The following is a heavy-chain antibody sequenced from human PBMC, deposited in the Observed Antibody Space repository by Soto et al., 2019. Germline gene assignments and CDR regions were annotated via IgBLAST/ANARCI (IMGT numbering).Heavy chain of an antibody. V-gene: IGHV3-30*18. CDR3: AKESSSYYYYSGIDG. Sequence: GGSLRLSCAASGFTFSSYGMHWVRQAPGKGLEWMAVISYDGSNKYYADSVKGRFTISRDNSKNTLYLQMNSLRAEDTAVYYCAKESSSYYYYSGIDGWGQVVTFTVAS. J-gene: IGHJ6*02. CDR2: ISYDGSNK. CDR1: GFTFSSYG. D-gene: IGHD6-13*01.